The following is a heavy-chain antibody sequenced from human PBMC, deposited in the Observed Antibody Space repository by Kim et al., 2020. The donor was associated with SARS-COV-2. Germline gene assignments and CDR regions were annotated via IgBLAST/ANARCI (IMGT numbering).Heavy chain of an antibody. CDR3: ARASSPEYYYDSSGYWGY. V-gene: IGHV3-48*04. CDR2: ISSSSSTI. D-gene: IGHD3-22*01. Sequence: GGSLRLSCAASGFTFSSYSMNWVRQAPGKGLEWVSYISSSSSTIYYADSVKGRFTISRDNAKNSLYLQMNSLRAEDTAVYYCARASSPEYYYDSSGYWGYWGQGTLVTVSS. CDR1: GFTFSSYS. J-gene: IGHJ4*02.